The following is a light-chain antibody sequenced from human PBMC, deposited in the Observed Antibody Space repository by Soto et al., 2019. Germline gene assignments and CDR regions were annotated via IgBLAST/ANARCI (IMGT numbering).Light chain of an antibody. CDR3: QQRSNWPRT. Sequence: EIVLTQSPATLSLSPGERATLSCRASQSVGTYLAWYLQKPGQAPRLLIYDASNRATGIPARFSGSGSGTDFALTISGLEPEDFAVYYCQQRSNWPRTFGQGTKVEIK. CDR2: DAS. V-gene: IGKV3-11*01. J-gene: IGKJ1*01. CDR1: QSVGTY.